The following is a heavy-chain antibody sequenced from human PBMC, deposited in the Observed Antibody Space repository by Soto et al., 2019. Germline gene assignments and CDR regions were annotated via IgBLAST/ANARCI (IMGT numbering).Heavy chain of an antibody. CDR1: GLSFSLYS. D-gene: IGHD2-21*02. Sequence: EVQLLESGGGLVQPGGSLRLSCATSGLSFSLYSMGWVRQAPGNGLEWVSAISRSGRNIHYAESVKGRFTISRDNSKHTLSLQMNSLRAEDTALYYCAKDDRTASRIEYWGQGTLVTVSS. CDR3: AKDDRTASRIEY. J-gene: IGHJ4*02. V-gene: IGHV3-23*01. CDR2: ISRSGRNI.